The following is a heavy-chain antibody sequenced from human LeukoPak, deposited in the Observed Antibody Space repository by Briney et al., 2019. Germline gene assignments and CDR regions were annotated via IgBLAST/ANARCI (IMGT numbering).Heavy chain of an antibody. CDR1: GYSISSGYY. V-gene: IGHV4-38-2*01. Sequence: ETLSLTCAVSGYSISSGYYWGWIRQPPGKGPEWIGRIYHSGSTYYNPSLKSRVTISVDTSKNHFSLNLSSVTAADTAVYYCARQLTVAGDAFDIWGQGTMVTVSS. J-gene: IGHJ3*02. CDR2: IYHSGST. CDR3: ARQLTVAGDAFDI. D-gene: IGHD6-13*01.